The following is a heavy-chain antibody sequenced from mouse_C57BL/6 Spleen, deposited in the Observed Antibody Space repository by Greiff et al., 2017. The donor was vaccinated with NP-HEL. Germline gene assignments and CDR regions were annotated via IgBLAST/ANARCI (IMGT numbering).Heavy chain of an antibody. V-gene: IGHV7-3*01. D-gene: IGHD1-1*01. J-gene: IGHJ1*03. CDR3: ARYGYYGPWYFDV. Sequence: EVMLVESGGGLVQPGGSLSLSCAASGFTFTDYYMSWVRQPPGKALEWLGFIRNKANGYTTEYSASVKGRFTISRDNSQSILYLQMNALRAEDSATYYCARYGYYGPWYFDVWGTGTTVTVSS. CDR2: IRNKANGYTT. CDR1: GFTFTDYY.